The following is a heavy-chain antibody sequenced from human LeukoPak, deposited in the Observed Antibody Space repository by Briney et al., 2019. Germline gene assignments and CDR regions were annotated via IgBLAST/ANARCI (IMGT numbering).Heavy chain of an antibody. CDR1: GFTFSSYA. J-gene: IGHJ6*02. CDR3: ARGVSSGYSYGSLMDV. D-gene: IGHD5-18*01. Sequence: GRSLRLSCAASGFTFSSYAVHWVRQAPGKGLEWVAVISYDGSNKYYADSVKGRFTISRDNSKNTLYLQMNSLRAEDTAVYYCARGVSSGYSYGSLMDVWGQGTTVTVSS. V-gene: IGHV3-30-3*01. CDR2: ISYDGSNK.